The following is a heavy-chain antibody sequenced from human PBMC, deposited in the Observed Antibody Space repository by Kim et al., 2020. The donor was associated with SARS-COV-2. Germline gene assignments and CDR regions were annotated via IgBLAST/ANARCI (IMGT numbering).Heavy chain of an antibody. D-gene: IGHD4-4*01. CDR3: GHYNSAFDI. Sequence: SETLSLTCTVSGGSISSYYWSWIRQPPGKGLEWIGYIYYSGSTNYNPSLKSRVTISVDTSKNQFSLKLSSVTAADTAVYYCGHYNSAFDIWCQGTMVTVSS. J-gene: IGHJ3*02. CDR2: IYYSGST. V-gene: IGHV4-59*08. CDR1: GGSISSYY.